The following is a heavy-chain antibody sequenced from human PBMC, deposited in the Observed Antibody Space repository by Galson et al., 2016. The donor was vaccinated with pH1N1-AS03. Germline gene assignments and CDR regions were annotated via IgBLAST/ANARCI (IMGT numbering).Heavy chain of an antibody. Sequence: ETLSLTCTVSGGSISSYYWTWIRQPPGKGLEWIGHIYYSGGTNYNPSLKSRVTISVDTSKNQLSLKLSSVTAADTAVYYCARFRSSWTFYYGLDVWGQGTTVTVSS. CDR2: IYYSGGT. D-gene: IGHD6-13*01. CDR1: GGSISSYY. CDR3: ARFRSSWTFYYGLDV. J-gene: IGHJ6*02. V-gene: IGHV4-59*01.